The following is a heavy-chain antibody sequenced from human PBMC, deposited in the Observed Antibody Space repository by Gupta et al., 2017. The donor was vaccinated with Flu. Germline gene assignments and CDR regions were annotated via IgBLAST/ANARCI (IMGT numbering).Heavy chain of an antibody. V-gene: IGHV4-39*01. CDR2: LYYNGSA. J-gene: IGHJ4*02. CDR3: ARGLLTGYIFDY. Sequence: QLQLQESGPGLVKPSETLSLSCTVSGGSISGTGYPWGWIRQPPGKGLEWIGSLYYNGSAYYNPSLKSRVTISVDTSKNQFSLKLSSVTAADTSIYFCARGLLTGYIFDYWGQGTLVTVSS. CDR1: GGSISGTGYP. D-gene: IGHD3-9*01.